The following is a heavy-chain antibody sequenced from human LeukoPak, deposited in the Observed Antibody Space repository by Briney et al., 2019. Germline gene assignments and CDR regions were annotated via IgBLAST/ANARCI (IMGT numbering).Heavy chain of an antibody. V-gene: IGHV4-4*07. CDR2: VHISGNT. CDR1: GGSISNDY. CDR3: ARDLHGQLFDWFPNQGWFDP. D-gene: IGHD3-9*01. J-gene: IGHJ5*02. Sequence: SETLSLTCSVSGGSISNDYWSWIRQPGGEGLEWIGRVHISGNTNYNPSLKSRVTMSVDPSRNQFSLKLSSVIAADTAVYYCARDLHGQLFDWFPNQGWFDPWGQGILVTVSS.